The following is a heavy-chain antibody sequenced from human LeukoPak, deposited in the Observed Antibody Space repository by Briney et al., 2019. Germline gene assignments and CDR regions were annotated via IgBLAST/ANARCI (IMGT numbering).Heavy chain of an antibody. V-gene: IGHV3-23*01. CDR1: GFTFSSYA. CDR2: ISGSGGST. CDR3: AKVLQPFLEYFQH. J-gene: IGHJ1*01. Sequence: PGGSLRLSGAASGFTFSSYAMSWVRQAPGKGLEWVSAISGSGGSTYYADSVKGRFTISRDNSKNTLYLQMNSLRAEDTAVYYCAKVLQPFLEYFQHWGQGTLVTVSS. D-gene: IGHD5-18*01.